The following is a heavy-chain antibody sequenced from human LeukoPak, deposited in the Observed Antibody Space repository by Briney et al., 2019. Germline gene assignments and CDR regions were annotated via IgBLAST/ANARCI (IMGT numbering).Heavy chain of an antibody. CDR2: INKDGGEK. CDR1: GFTFSSYW. V-gene: IGHV3-7*01. J-gene: IGHJ4*02. D-gene: IGHD3-3*01. Sequence: GGSLRLSCAASGFTFSSYWMSWVRQAPGKGLEWVANINKDGGEKYYVDSVKGRFTISRDNAKNSLYLQMNSLRAEDTAVYYCARAPFFLFDYWGQGTLVTVSS. CDR3: ARAPFFLFDY.